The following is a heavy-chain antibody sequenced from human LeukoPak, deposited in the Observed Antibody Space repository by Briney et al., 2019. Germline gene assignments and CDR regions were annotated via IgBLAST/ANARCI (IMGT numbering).Heavy chain of an antibody. CDR1: GYTFTGYY. Sequence: GASVKVSCKASGYTFTGYYMHWVRQAPGQGLEWMGWINPNSGGTNYAQKFRGRVTMTRDTSISTAYMELSRLRSDDTAVYYCARSSPLYNWNYGVDYWGQGTLVIVSS. D-gene: IGHD1-7*01. CDR3: ARSSPLYNWNYGVDY. CDR2: INPNSGGT. V-gene: IGHV1-2*02. J-gene: IGHJ4*02.